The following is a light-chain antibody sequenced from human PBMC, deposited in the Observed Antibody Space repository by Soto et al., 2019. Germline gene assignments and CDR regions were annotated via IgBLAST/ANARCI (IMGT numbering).Light chain of an antibody. CDR2: DNY. CDR1: NSNFGSNY. J-gene: IGLJ2*01. V-gene: IGLV1-51*01. Sequence: QSVLTQPPSVSAAPGQRVTISCSGSNSNFGSNYVSWYQQLPGTAPKLLIYDNYKRPSGIPDRFSGSTSGTSATLAIAGLQTGDEADYYCDSWDNSLSVVLFGGGTKLTVL. CDR3: DSWDNSLSVVL.